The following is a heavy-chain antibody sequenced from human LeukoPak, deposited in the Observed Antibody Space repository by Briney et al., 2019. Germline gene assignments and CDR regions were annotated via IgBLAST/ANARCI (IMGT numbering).Heavy chain of an antibody. V-gene: IGHV1-24*01. D-gene: IGHD5-18*01. CDR3: ATDGRLGYSYGIAYYYGMDV. J-gene: IGHJ6*04. CDR2: FDPEDGET. CDR1: GYTLTELS. Sequence: ASVKVSCKVSGYTLTELSMHWVRQAPGKGLEWMGGFDPEDGETIYAQKFQGRVTMTEDTSTDTAYMELSSLRSEDAAVYYCATDGRLGYSYGIAYYYGMDVWGKGTTVTVSS.